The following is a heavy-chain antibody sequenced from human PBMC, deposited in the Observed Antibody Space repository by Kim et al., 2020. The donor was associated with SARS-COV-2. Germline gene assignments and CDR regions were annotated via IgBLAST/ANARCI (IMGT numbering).Heavy chain of an antibody. V-gene: IGHV3-23*01. CDR1: GFTFSNYA. Sequence: GGSLRLSCAASGFTFSNYAMAWVRQAPGKGLEWVSAIDASGGSTFYADSVKGRLTISRDNSRNTLSLFMKSLRAEDTAVYYCAKDVGSGWPYYFDYWGQGTLVTVSS. CDR3: AKDVGSGWPYYFDY. J-gene: IGHJ4*02. CDR2: IDASGGST. D-gene: IGHD6-19*01.